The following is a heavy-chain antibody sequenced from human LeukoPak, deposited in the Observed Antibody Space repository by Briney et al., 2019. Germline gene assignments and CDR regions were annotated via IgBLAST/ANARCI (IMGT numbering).Heavy chain of an antibody. CDR1: GFTVSSNY. Sequence: PVGSLRLSCAASGFTVSSNYMSWVRQAPGKGLEWVSVIYSGGSTYYADSVKGRFTISRDNSKNTLYLQMNSLRAEDTAVYYCARYAKHGNYVYYFDYWGQGTLVTVSS. CDR3: ARYAKHGNYVYYFDY. CDR2: IYSGGST. V-gene: IGHV3-66*02. J-gene: IGHJ4*02. D-gene: IGHD4-17*01.